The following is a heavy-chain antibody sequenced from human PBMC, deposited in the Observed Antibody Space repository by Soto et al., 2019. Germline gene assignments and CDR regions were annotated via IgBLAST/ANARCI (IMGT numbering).Heavy chain of an antibody. D-gene: IGHD3-3*01. CDR3: AKDGSGARVYAPGDY. CDR1: GFTFSNYA. J-gene: IGHJ4*02. V-gene: IGHV3-30*18. Sequence: QLVESGGGAVQPGRSLTLSCVASGFTFSNYAMHWVRLAPGKGLEWVAVISIEGNRDYYPNSVKGRFTISRDNYRRTDYLKMNSLRAQDTGVYYCAKDGSGARVYAPGDYWGQGTLVTVSS. CDR2: ISIEGNRD.